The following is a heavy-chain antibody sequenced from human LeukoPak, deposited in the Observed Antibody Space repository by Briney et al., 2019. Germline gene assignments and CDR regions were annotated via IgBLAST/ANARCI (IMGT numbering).Heavy chain of an antibody. D-gene: IGHD5-12*01. CDR2: IFPFSATT. CDR1: GGTFSNYA. J-gene: IGHJ3*02. V-gene: IGHV1-69*06. CDR3: ARDPGYSGYVGAFDI. Sequence: RASVKVSCKASGGTFSNYAIIWVRQAPGQGLEWMGGIFPFSATTNYAQKFQGRVTITADKSTSTVYMELRSLRSEDTAVYYCARDPGYSGYVGAFDIWGQGTMVTVSS.